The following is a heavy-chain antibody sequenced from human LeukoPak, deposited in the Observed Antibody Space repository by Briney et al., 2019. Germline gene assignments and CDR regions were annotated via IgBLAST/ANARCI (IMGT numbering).Heavy chain of an antibody. V-gene: IGHV4-34*01. D-gene: IGHD5-18*01. CDR2: INHSGST. J-gene: IGHJ3*02. CDR1: GGSFSGYY. Sequence: SETLSLTCAVYGGSFSGYYWSWIRQPPGKGLEWIGEINHSGSTNYNPSLKSRVTISVDTSKNQFSLKLSSVTAADTAVYYCARAGYSYGYGAFDIWGQGTMVTVSS. CDR3: ARAGYSYGYGAFDI.